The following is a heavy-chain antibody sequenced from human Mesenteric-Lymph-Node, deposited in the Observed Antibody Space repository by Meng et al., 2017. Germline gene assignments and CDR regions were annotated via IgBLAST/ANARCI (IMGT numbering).Heavy chain of an antibody. CDR2: IRDKANSYTT. D-gene: IGHD4-17*01. CDR1: GFTFSDHY. CDR3: TDGRLL. J-gene: IGHJ3*01. Sequence: GESLKISCAASGFTFSDHYMDWVRQAPGKGLEWVGRIRDKANSYTTEYAASVKGRLTISRDDSKNSLYLQMNSLKTEDTAVYYCTDGRLLWGQGTMVTVSS. V-gene: IGHV3-72*01.